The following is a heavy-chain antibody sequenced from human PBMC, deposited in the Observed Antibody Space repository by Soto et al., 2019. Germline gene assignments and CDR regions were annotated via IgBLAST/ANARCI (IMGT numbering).Heavy chain of an antibody. V-gene: IGHV1-2*02. J-gene: IGHJ6*02. CDR2: INHNSGGT. CDR1: GYTFTGYY. CDR3: ARVRVGATYYYYGMDV. Sequence: GASVKVSCKASGYTFTGYYMRWVRQAPGQGLEWMGWINHNSGGTNYAQKFQGRVTMTRDTSISTAYMELSRLRSDDTAVYYCARVRVGATYYYYGMDVWGQGTTVTVSS. D-gene: IGHD1-26*01.